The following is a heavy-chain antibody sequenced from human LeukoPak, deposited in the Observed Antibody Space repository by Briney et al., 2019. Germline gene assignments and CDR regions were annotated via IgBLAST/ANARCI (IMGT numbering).Heavy chain of an antibody. V-gene: IGHV1-18*01. CDR2: ISGYNGNT. D-gene: IGHD3-3*01. CDR3: ARVPVLSLRFLECRGWFDP. J-gene: IGHJ5*02. CDR1: GYTFTSYG. Sequence: ASVKVSCKASGYTFTSYGISWVRQAPGQGLEWMGWISGYNGNTNYAQKFQGRVTMTTDTATNTAYMELRSLTSDDTAVYYCARVPVLSLRFLECRGWFDPWGQGTLVTVSS.